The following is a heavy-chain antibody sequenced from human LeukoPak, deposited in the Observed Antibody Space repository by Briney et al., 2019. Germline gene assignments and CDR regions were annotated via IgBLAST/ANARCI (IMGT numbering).Heavy chain of an antibody. CDR1: GCTFSSYG. J-gene: IGHJ4*02. CDR3: AKAFYYYDSSGYGHFDY. Sequence: GGSLRLSCAASGCTFSSYGMHWVRQAPGKGLEWVAVISYDGSNKYYADSVKGRFTISRDNSKNTLYQQMNSLRAEDTAVYYCAKAFYYYDSSGYGHFDYWGQGTLVTVSS. D-gene: IGHD3-22*01. CDR2: ISYDGSNK. V-gene: IGHV3-30*18.